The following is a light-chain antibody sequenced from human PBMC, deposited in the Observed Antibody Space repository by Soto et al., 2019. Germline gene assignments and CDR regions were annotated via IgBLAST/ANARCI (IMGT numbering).Light chain of an antibody. CDR1: QSISSW. CDR3: QQYNSYTWT. CDR2: DAS. J-gene: IGKJ1*01. Sequence: DIQMTQSPSTLSASVGDRVTITCRASQSISSWLAWYQQKPGKAPKLLIYDASSLESGVPSRFSGSGSGPEFTLTISSLHPDDFATYYCQQYNSYTWTFGQGPKVDTK. V-gene: IGKV1-5*01.